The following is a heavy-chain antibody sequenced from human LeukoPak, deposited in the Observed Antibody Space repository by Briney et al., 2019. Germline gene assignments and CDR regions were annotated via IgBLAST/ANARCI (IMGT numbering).Heavy chain of an antibody. J-gene: IGHJ3*02. V-gene: IGHV4-39*01. CDR1: GGSISSSSYY. D-gene: IGHD3-22*01. CDR3: ARRVTYYYDSSGYYLDAFDI. CDR2: IYYSGST. Sequence: PSETLSLTCTVSGGSISSSSYYWGWIRQPPGKGLEWIGSIYYSGSTYYNPSLKSRVTISVDTSKNQFSLKLSSVTAADTAVYYCARRVTYYYDSSGYYLDAFDIWGQGTMVSV.